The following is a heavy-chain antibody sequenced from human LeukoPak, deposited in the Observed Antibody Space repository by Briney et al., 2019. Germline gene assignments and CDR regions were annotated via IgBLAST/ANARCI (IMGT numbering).Heavy chain of an antibody. J-gene: IGHJ4*02. D-gene: IGHD3-16*02. CDR1: GFTFSSYS. CDR3: ARGPAEYYDYVWGSYRLDC. V-gene: IGHV3-48*01. CDR2: ISSSSSTI. Sequence: GGSLRLSCAASGFTFSSYSMNWVRQAPGKGLEWVSYISSSSSTIYYADSVKGRFTISRDNAKNSLYLQMNSLRAEDTAVYYCARGPAEYYDYVWGSYRLDCWGQGTLVTVSS.